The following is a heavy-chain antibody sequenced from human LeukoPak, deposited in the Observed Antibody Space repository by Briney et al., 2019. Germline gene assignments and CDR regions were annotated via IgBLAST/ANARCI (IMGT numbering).Heavy chain of an antibody. CDR3: ARLLTVAGRIDY. CDR1: GGSISSSSYY. D-gene: IGHD6-19*01. CDR2: IYYTGNT. J-gene: IGHJ4*02. Sequence: PSETLSLTCTVSGGSISSSSYYWGWLRQPPGKGLEWIVTIYYTGNTYSNPSLKSRVTISVDTSKSQFSLKLSSVTAADTAVYYCARLLTVAGRIDYWGQGTLVTVSS. V-gene: IGHV4-39*01.